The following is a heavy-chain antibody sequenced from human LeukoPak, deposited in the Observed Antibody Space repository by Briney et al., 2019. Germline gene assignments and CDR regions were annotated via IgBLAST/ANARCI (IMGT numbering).Heavy chain of an antibody. CDR2: IYNGDNT. CDR3: ARDDRGVVGPLGY. D-gene: IGHD2-15*01. J-gene: IGHJ4*02. V-gene: IGHV3-53*01. Sequence: GGSLRLSCAVSGFTVSSNYMSWVRQAPGKGLEWVSVIYNGDNTYHADSVKGRFTISRDNSKNTLYLQMNSLRAEDTAVYYCARDDRGVVGPLGYWGQGTLVTVSS. CDR1: GFTVSSNY.